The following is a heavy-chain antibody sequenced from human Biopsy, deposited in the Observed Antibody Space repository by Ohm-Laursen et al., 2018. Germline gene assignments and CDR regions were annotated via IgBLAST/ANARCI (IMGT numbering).Heavy chain of an antibody. CDR2: INPSGSTT. D-gene: IGHD6-19*01. CDR1: GGTFINYA. J-gene: IGHJ4*02. V-gene: IGHV1-46*01. CDR3: ARNAGWYGDLYYFDY. Sequence: ATVKISCKASGGTFINYAISWVRQAPGQGLEWMGMINPSGSTTSYPQIFQGRATMTRDTSKSTVYMELSSLRSADTAVYFCARNAGWYGDLYYFDYWGQGTLVTVSS.